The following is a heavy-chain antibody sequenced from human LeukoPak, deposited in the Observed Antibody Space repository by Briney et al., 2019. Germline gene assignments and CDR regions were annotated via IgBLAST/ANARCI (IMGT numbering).Heavy chain of an antibody. V-gene: IGHV3-64*02. Sequence: PEGSLRLSCAASGFTLSSYSMHWVRQAPGKGPEFVSVIGGGGVTTFYADSVKDRFTISRDNSKNTLYLEMGSLRAEDMAVYYCAREGGGSGLWYYDLWGRGTLVTVSS. CDR2: IGGGGVTT. J-gene: IGHJ2*01. CDR1: GFTLSSYS. D-gene: IGHD1-26*01. CDR3: AREGGGSGLWYYDL.